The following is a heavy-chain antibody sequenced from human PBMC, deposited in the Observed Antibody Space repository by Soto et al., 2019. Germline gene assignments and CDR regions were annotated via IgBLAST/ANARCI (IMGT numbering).Heavy chain of an antibody. CDR1: GYTFTSYY. D-gene: IGHD2-8*01. Sequence: ASVKVSCKASGYTFTSYYMHWVRQAPGQGLEWMGIINPSGGSTSYAQKFQGRVTMTRDTSTSTVYMELSSLRSEDTAVYYCARDTRYCTNGVCPSMGMDVWGQGNTVTVSS. J-gene: IGHJ6*02. CDR3: ARDTRYCTNGVCPSMGMDV. V-gene: IGHV1-46*01. CDR2: INPSGGST.